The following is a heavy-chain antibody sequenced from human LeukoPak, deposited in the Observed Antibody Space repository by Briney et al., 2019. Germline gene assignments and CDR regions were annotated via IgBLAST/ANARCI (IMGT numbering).Heavy chain of an antibody. CDR2: INHSGST. CDR3: ARFFSSSDYYYYGMDV. V-gene: IGHV4-34*01. CDR1: GGSFSGYY. D-gene: IGHD6-6*01. J-gene: IGHJ6*02. Sequence: TSETLSLTCAVYGGSFSGYYWSWIRQPPGKGLEWIGEINHSGSTNYNPSLKSRVTISVDTSKNQFSLKLSSVTAADTAVYYCARFFSSSDYYYYGMDVWGQGTTVTVSS.